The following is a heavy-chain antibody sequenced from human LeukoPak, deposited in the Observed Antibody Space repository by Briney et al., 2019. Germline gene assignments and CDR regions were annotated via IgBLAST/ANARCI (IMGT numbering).Heavy chain of an antibody. D-gene: IGHD3-10*01. CDR1: GYTFTSYD. J-gene: IGHJ4*02. Sequence: ASVKVSCKASGYTFTSYDINWVRQATGRGLEWMGWMNPNSGNTGYAQKFQGRVTMTRNTPISTAYMELSSLRSEDTAVYYCARGSSDLWFGELLYHYWGQGTLVTVSS. CDR2: MNPNSGNT. V-gene: IGHV1-8*01. CDR3: ARGSSDLWFGELLYHY.